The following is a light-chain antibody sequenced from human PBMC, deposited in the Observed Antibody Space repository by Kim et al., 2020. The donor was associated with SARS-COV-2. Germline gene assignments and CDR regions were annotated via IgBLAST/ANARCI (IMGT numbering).Light chain of an antibody. CDR3: QQRSNWP. CDR1: QSVSSY. V-gene: IGKV3-11*01. CDR2: DAS. J-gene: IGKJ5*01. Sequence: LSLLPGERATLSCRASQSVSSYLAWYQQKPGQAPRLLIHDASTRATGIPARFSGSGSGTDFTLTISRLEPEDSAVYYCQQRSNWPFGQGTRLEIK.